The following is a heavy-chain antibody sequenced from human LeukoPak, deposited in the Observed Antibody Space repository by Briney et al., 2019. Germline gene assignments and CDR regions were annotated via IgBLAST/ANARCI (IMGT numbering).Heavy chain of an antibody. CDR3: ARSNWNAPFDY. J-gene: IGHJ4*02. CDR2: IYYSGST. Sequence: PSETLSLTCTVSGGSISSGDYYWSWIRQPPGKGLEWIGYIYYSGSTYYNPSLKSRVTISVDTSKNQFSLRLSSVTAADTAVYYCARSNWNAPFDYWGQGTLVTVSS. CDR1: GGSISSGDYY. D-gene: IGHD1-20*01. V-gene: IGHV4-30-4*01.